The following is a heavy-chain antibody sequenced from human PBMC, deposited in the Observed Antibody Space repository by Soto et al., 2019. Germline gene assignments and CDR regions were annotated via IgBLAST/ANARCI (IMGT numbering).Heavy chain of an antibody. D-gene: IGHD1-1*01. V-gene: IGHV1-8*01. J-gene: IGHJ6*02. CDR3: ARGVDAGVDV. CDR1: GYTFTTYD. CDR2: MSPNSGAT. Sequence: QVQLVQSGAEVTKPGASVKVSCKASGYTFTTYDINWVRQATGQGLEWLGWMSPNSGATGYAQKFQGRVTMTRYTSMTPAYMELSNLRSEDTAMYYCARGVDAGVDVWGQGTTVTVSS.